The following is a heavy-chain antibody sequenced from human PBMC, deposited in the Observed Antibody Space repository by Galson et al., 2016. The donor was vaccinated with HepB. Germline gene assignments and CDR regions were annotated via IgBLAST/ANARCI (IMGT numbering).Heavy chain of an antibody. D-gene: IGHD5-12*01. CDR1: GYTFTGYY. V-gene: IGHV1-2*04. Sequence: SVKVSCKASGYTFTGYYIHWVRQAPGQGLEWMGWINPNTGGTNYAQKFQGWVTMTRDTSISTAYMELSRLKSDDTAVYYCARESPSEGWLFDYWGQGTLVTVSS. CDR3: ARESPSEGWLFDY. CDR2: INPNTGGT. J-gene: IGHJ4*02.